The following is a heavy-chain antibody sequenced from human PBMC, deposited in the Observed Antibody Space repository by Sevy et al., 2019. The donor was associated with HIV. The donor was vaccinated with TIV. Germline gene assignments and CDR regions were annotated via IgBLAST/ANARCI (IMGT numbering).Heavy chain of an antibody. CDR1: GFTFSSYA. D-gene: IGHD2-15*01. CDR3: ARDQGAVVIVAATLFEY. Sequence: GGSLRLSCAASGFTFSSYAMHWVRQAPGKGLEWVAVISYDGSNKYYADSVKGRFTISGDNSKNTLYPEMNSLRTEDTAVYYCARDQGAVVIVAATLFEYWGQGTLVTVSS. J-gene: IGHJ4*02. CDR2: ISYDGSNK. V-gene: IGHV3-30*04.